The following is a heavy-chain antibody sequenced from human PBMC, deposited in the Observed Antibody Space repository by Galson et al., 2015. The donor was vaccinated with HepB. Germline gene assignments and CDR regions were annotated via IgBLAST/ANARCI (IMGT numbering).Heavy chain of an antibody. CDR1: GFTFSSYA. CDR3: AKVVTTAIYFDY. J-gene: IGHJ4*02. Sequence: SLRLSCAASGFTFSSYAMSWVRQAPGKGLEWVSAISSSGGSTYYADSVKGRFTISRDSSKNTLYLQMNSLRAEDTAVYYYAKVVTTAIYFDYWGQGTLVTVSS. D-gene: IGHD4-11*01. CDR2: ISSSGGST. V-gene: IGHV3-23*01.